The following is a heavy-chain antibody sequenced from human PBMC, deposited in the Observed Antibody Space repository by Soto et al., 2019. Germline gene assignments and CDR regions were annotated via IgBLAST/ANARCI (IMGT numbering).Heavy chain of an antibody. CDR3: AHETGDSSGFDDAFDI. V-gene: IGHV1-46*01. J-gene: IGHJ3*02. CDR2: INPSGGST. Sequence: GASVKVSCKASGYTFTSYYMHWVRQAPGQGLEWMGIINPSGGSTSYAQKFQGRVTMTRDTSTSTVYMELSSLRSEDTAVYYCAHETGDSSGFDDAFDIWGQGTMVTVSS. D-gene: IGHD3-22*01. CDR1: GYTFTSYY.